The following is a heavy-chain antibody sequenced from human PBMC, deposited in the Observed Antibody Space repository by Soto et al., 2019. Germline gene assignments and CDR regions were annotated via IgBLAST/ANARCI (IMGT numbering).Heavy chain of an antibody. CDR1: GYSFTSYW. CDR2: IYPGDSDT. J-gene: IGHJ4*02. Sequence: EVQLVQSGAEVKKRGESLKISCKGSGYSFTSYWIGWVRQMPGKGLEWMGIIYPGDSDTRYSPSFQGQVTISADKSSGTAYLQWSSLKASDTAMYYCARRTTRGYSYEGGLVDYWGQGTLVTVSS. V-gene: IGHV5-51*01. CDR3: ARRTTRGYSYEGGLVDY. D-gene: IGHD5-18*01.